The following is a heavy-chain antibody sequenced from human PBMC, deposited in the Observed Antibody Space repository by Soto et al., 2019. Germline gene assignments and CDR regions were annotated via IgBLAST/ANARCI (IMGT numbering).Heavy chain of an antibody. Sequence: PVGSLRLSCAASGFTFSDYYMSWIRQAPGKGLEWVSYISSSGSTIYYADSVKGRFTISRDNAKNSLYLQMNSLRAEDTAVYYCANAYYYGSGSYYRPYYYDGLDVRRPGTTLPVSS. CDR2: ISSSGSTI. V-gene: IGHV3-11*01. CDR1: GFTFSDYY. D-gene: IGHD3-10*01. J-gene: IGHJ6*02. CDR3: ANAYYYGSGSYYRPYYYDGLDV.